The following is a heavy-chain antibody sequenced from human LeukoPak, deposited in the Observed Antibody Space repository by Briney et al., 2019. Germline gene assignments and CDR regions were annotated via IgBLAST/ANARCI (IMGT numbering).Heavy chain of an antibody. V-gene: IGHV4-59*08. CDR3: ARQYLGAGWSNYYYYYMDV. J-gene: IGHJ6*03. D-gene: IGHD2-15*01. Sequence: SETLSLTCTVSGGSISSYYWSWIRQPPGKGLEWIGYIYYSGSTNYNPSLKSRVTISVDTSKNQFSLKLSSVTAADTAVYYCARQYLGAGWSNYYYYYMDVWGKGTMVTVSS. CDR2: IYYSGST. CDR1: GGSISSYY.